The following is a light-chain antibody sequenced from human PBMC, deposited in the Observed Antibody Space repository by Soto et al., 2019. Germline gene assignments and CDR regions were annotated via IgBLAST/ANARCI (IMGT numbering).Light chain of an antibody. Sequence: QSVLTQPVSVSGSPGQSITISCTGTSSDLGGNNYVSWYQQHTGKPPTLTRYAVSNRPSRVSNRFSGSKSDNTPSLTISGLQADDEDDYYCSSYTSISGLVFGTSPNVTVL. CDR3: SSYTSISGLV. CDR1: SSDLGGNNY. V-gene: IGLV2-14*01. CDR2: AVS. J-gene: IGLJ1*01.